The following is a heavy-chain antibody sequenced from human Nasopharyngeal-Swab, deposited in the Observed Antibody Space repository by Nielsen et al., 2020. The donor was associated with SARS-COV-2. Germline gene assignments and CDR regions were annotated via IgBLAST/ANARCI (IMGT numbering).Heavy chain of an antibody. CDR1: GGSISSSSYY. CDR2: IYYSGST. V-gene: IGHV4-39*01. J-gene: IGHJ5*02. CDR3: ASTSVLRFLEWLNNWFDP. Sequence: SETLSLTCTVSGGSISSSSYYWGWIRQPPGKGLEWIGSIYYSGSTYYNPSLKSRVTISVETSKNQFSLKLSSVTAADTAVYYCASTSVLRFLEWLNNWFDPWGQGTLVTVSS. D-gene: IGHD3-3*01.